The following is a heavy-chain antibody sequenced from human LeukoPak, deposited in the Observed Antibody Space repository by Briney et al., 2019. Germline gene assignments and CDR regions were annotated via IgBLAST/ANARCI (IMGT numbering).Heavy chain of an antibody. CDR1: GGSISSYY. J-gene: IGHJ4*02. V-gene: IGHV4-59*05. D-gene: IGHD2-2*03. Sequence: SETLSLTCTVSGGSISSYYWSWIRQPPGKGLEWIGSISYSGSTYYNPSLKSRVTISVDTSKNQFSLKLRSVTAADTAVYYCARHNGYCSSTSCYGGPEFDYWGQGTLVTVSS. CDR2: ISYSGST. CDR3: ARHNGYCSSTSCYGGPEFDY.